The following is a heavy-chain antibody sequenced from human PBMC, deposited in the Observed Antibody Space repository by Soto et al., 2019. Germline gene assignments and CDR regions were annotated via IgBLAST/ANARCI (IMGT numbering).Heavy chain of an antibody. Sequence: GESLKISCKGSGYSFTTYWIGWVRQMPGKGLEWMGSIYPGDSDTRYSPSFQGQVTISADKSISTAYLQWSSLKASDTAMYYCARTEVGSMDYFDYWGQGTPVTVS. V-gene: IGHV5-51*01. CDR1: GYSFTTYW. CDR2: IYPGDSDT. CDR3: ARTEVGSMDYFDY. J-gene: IGHJ4*02. D-gene: IGHD6-13*01.